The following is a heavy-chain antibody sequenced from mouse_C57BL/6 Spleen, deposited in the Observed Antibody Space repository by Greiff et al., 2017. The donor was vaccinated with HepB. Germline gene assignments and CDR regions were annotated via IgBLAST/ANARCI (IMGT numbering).Heavy chain of an antibody. J-gene: IGHJ4*01. CDR1: GYTFTSYW. CDR3: ARSYYGSYAMDY. V-gene: IGHV1-50*01. Sequence: VKLQQPGAELVKPGASVKLSCKASGYTFTSYWMQWVKQRPGQGLEWIGEIDPSDSYTNYNQKFKGKATLTVDTSSSTAYMQLSSLTSEDSAVYYCARSYYGSYAMDYWGQGTSVTVSS. D-gene: IGHD1-1*01. CDR2: IDPSDSYT.